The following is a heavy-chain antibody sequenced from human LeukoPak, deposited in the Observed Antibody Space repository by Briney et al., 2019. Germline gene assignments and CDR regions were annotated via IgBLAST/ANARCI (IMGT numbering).Heavy chain of an antibody. Sequence: ASVRVSCKASGYTFNSYGITWVRQAPGQGLEWMGWISVYNGKTDYAQKFQDRVTMSTDTSTYTAYMELRSLRSDDTAVYYCARKWELRWFDPWGQGTLVTVSS. CDR2: ISVYNGKT. D-gene: IGHD1-26*01. J-gene: IGHJ5*02. CDR1: GYTFNSYG. CDR3: ARKWELRWFDP. V-gene: IGHV1-18*01.